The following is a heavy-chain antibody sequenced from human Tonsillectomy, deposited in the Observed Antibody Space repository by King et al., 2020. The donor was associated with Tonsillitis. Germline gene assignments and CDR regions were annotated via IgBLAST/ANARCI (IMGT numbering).Heavy chain of an antibody. CDR2: IISKTYGVTT. D-gene: IGHD2-2*01. Sequence: VQLVESGGGFVEPGRSLRLSCSTSGFTFGDYGMSCFRQAPGKGREWVVLIISKTYGVTTEYAASVKGRVTISRDDSKGISSLQQNILKTEDTAVYYCTRNIVIAPAAYYYYYYYYMDVWGKGTTVTVSS. J-gene: IGHJ6*03. V-gene: IGHV3-49*03. CDR3: TRNIVIAPAAYYYYYYYYMDV. CDR1: GFTFGDYG.